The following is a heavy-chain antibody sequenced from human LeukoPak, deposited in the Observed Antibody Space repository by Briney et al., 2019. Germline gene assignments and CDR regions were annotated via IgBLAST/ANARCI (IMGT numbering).Heavy chain of an antibody. CDR3: ASLDTAKQPLANH. Sequence: GGSLRLSCVASGLTASNHWMSWVRQAPGKGLEWVANIREERGQEYYVDSVKGRFTISKNSAKNSLYLQMNTLRVEDTAMYYCASLDTAKQPLANHWGQGTLVTVSS. CDR1: GLTASNHW. J-gene: IGHJ5*02. CDR2: IREERGQE. V-gene: IGHV3-7*03. D-gene: IGHD5-18*01.